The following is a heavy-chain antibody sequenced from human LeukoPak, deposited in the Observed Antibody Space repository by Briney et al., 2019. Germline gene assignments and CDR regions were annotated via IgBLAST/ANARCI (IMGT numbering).Heavy chain of an antibody. Sequence: ASVKVSCKASGYTFTSYGISWVRQAPGQGLEWMGLISAYNGNTNYAQKLQGRVTMTTDTSTSTAYMELRSLRSGDTAVYYCARDPRVLLPPAEYAFDIWGQGTMVTVSS. CDR1: GYTFTSYG. D-gene: IGHD3-10*01. J-gene: IGHJ3*02. CDR3: ARDPRVLLPPAEYAFDI. V-gene: IGHV1-18*01. CDR2: ISAYNGNT.